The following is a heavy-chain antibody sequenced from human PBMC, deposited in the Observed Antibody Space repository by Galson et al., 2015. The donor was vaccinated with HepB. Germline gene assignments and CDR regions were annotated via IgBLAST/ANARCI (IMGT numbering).Heavy chain of an antibody. D-gene: IGHD5-12*01. Sequence: SVKVSCKASGGTFRSYTISWVRQAPGQGLEWMGRIIPILGIANYAQKFQGRVTITADKSTSTAYMELSSLRSEDTAVYYCAREGKSGYSSSTQMDVWGQGTTVTVSS. V-gene: IGHV1-69*04. CDR3: AREGKSGYSSSTQMDV. CDR2: IIPILGIA. J-gene: IGHJ6*02. CDR1: GGTFRSYT.